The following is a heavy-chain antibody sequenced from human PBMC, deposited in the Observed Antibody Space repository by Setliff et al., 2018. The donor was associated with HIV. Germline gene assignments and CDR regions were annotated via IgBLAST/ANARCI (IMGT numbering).Heavy chain of an antibody. D-gene: IGHD6-13*01. Sequence: ASVKVSCKTFGYYFNIDYMHWVRQAPGQGLEWMAMVSPFDDGTNYAQKFQGRVTMTRDTSTSTAYMELRSLRSDDTAVYYCARDQPTVYYTSWYDSGEYNWFDLWGQGTLVTVSS. CDR1: GYYFNIDY. J-gene: IGHJ5*02. V-gene: IGHV1-46*02. CDR2: VSPFDDGT. CDR3: ARDQPTVYYTSWYDSGEYNWFDL.